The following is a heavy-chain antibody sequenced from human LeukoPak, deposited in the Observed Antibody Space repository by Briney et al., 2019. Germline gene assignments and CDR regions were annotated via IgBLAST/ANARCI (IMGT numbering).Heavy chain of an antibody. CDR1: GFTFSLYE. D-gene: IGHD6-13*01. V-gene: IGHV3-48*03. Sequence: GGSLRLSCVASGFTFSLYEMTWVRQAPGKGLEWVSYITRSGSTTYYADSVKGRFTISRDNAKNSLYLQMNSPTTEDTAVYYCARDMAAAGDYWGQGTLVTVSS. CDR3: ARDMAAAGDY. CDR2: ITRSGSTT. J-gene: IGHJ4*02.